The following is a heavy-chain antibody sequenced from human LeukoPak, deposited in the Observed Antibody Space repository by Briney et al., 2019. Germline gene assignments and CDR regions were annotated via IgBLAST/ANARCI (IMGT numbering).Heavy chain of an antibody. Sequence: ASVKFSCKASGYTFTHYYMHWVRQAPGQGLEYMGIINPTGGDTTYAQKFQGRVTVTRDTSTSTVYMELSSVRSEDTAVYYCARAGIYTSGCHYCASDIWGQGTMVTVSS. V-gene: IGHV1-46*03. J-gene: IGHJ3*02. D-gene: IGHD6-19*01. CDR2: INPTGGDT. CDR3: ARAGIYTSGCHYCASDI. CDR1: GYTFTHYY.